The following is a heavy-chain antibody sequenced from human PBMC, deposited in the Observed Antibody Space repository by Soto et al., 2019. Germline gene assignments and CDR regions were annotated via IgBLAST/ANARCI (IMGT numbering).Heavy chain of an antibody. V-gene: IGHV4-59*01. CDR2: IYYSGST. Sequence: QVQLQESGPGLVKPSETLSLNCTVSGGSISSYYWSWIRQPPGKGLEWIGNIYYSGSTNYNPSLKSRVTISVDTSKNQFSLKLSSVTAADTAVYYCARKASSSSEGYYGMDVWGQGTTVTVSS. J-gene: IGHJ6*02. CDR1: GGSISSYY. CDR3: ARKASSSSEGYYGMDV. D-gene: IGHD6-6*01.